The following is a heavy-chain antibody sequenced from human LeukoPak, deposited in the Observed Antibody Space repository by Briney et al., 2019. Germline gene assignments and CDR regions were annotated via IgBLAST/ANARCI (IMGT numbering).Heavy chain of an antibody. V-gene: IGHV3-7*01. D-gene: IGHD1-7*01. CDR2: IKQDGSEK. Sequence: GGSLRLSCAASGFTFSNYWMSWVRQAPGKGLEWVANIKQDGSEKYYVNSVKGQFTISRDNAKNSLYLQMNSLRAEDTAIYYCAREDDWNYEDYWGQGTLVTVSS. CDR3: AREDDWNYEDY. J-gene: IGHJ4*02. CDR1: GFTFSNYW.